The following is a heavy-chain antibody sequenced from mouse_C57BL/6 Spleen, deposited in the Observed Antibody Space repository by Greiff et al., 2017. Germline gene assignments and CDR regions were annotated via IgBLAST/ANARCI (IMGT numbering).Heavy chain of an antibody. CDR3: TIRLITTVGYAMDY. V-gene: IGHV1-15*01. J-gene: IGHJ4*01. CDR1: GYTFTDYE. CDR2: IDPETGGT. Sequence: QVQLQQSGAELVRPGASVTLSCKASGYTFTDYEMHWVKQTPVHGLEWIGAIDPETGGTAYNQKFKGKAILTADKSPSTAYMELRSLTSEDSAVYYCTIRLITTVGYAMDYWGQGTSVTVSS. D-gene: IGHD1-1*01.